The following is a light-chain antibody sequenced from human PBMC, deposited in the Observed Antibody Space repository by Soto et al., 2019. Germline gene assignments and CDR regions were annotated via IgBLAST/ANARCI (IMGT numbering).Light chain of an antibody. CDR3: SSYTTNNIRQIV. J-gene: IGLJ1*01. CDR1: SSDVGGYNY. CDR2: DVS. V-gene: IGLV2-14*03. Sequence: QSVLTQPASVSGSPGQSITISCTGTSSDVGGYNYVSWYQHHPGKAPKLIIYDVSNRPSGVSNRFSGSKSGNTASLTISGLQPEDESDYYCSSYTTNNIRQIVFGTGTKVNVL.